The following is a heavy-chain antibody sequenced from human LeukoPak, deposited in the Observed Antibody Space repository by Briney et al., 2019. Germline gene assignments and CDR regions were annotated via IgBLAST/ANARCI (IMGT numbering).Heavy chain of an antibody. D-gene: IGHD6-13*01. CDR3: ARDGAAAGNWFDP. CDR2: IYYSGST. CDR1: GGSFSSYY. Sequence: SETLSLTCAVYGGSFSSYYWSWIRQPPGKGLEWIGYIYYSGSTNYNPSLKSRVTISVDTSKNQFSLKLSSVTAADTAVYYCARDGAAAGNWFDPWGQGTLVTVSS. J-gene: IGHJ5*02. V-gene: IGHV4-59*01.